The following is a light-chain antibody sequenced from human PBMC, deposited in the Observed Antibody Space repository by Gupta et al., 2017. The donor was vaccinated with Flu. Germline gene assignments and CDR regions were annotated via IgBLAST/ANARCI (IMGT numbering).Light chain of an antibody. CDR3: QQYYSTPYT. Sequence: DIVMTQSPDSLAVSLGERATINCKSSQGVLSSSNNKNYLAWYQQKPGQPPKLLIYWASTRESGVPDRFSGSGSGTDFTLTISSLQAEDVAVYYCQQYYSTPYTFGQGTKVEIK. CDR1: QGVLSSSNNKNY. J-gene: IGKJ2*01. CDR2: WAS. V-gene: IGKV4-1*01.